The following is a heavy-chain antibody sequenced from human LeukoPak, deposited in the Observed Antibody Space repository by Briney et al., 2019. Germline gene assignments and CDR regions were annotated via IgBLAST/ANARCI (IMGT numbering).Heavy chain of an antibody. CDR1: GFTVSSNY. CDR3: ARGLARSSINY. D-gene: IGHD5-12*01. CDR2: IYSGGST. V-gene: IGHV3-66*01. J-gene: IGHJ4*02. Sequence: GGSLRLSCAASGFTVSSNYMSWVRQAPGKGLEWVSVIYSGGSTYYADSVKGRFTISRDNSKNTLYLQMNSLRAEDTAVYYCARGLARSSINYWGQGTLVTVSS.